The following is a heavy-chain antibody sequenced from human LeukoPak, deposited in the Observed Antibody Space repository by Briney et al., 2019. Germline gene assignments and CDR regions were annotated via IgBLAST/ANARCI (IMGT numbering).Heavy chain of an antibody. CDR2: ISATGDAT. CDR1: AFTFHSHA. J-gene: IGHJ4*02. D-gene: IGHD3-22*01. CDR3: VYYDSSGYYYGRLRY. Sequence: GGSLRLSCAASAFTFHSHAMSWVRQTPGKGLEWVSGISATGDATLYADSVRGRFTIARDNSKNTLYLHMDSLRADDTAVYFCVYYDSSGYYYGRLRYWGQGTLVTVSS. V-gene: IGHV3-23*01.